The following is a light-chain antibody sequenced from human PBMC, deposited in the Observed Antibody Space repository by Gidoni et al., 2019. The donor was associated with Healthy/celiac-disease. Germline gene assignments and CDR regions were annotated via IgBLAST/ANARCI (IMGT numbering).Light chain of an antibody. J-gene: IGKJ2*04. Sequence: DIVMPPSPDSLAVSLGERATINCKSSQSVLYSSNNKNYLAWYQQKPGQPPKLLIYWASTRESGVPDRFSGSGSGTDFTLTISSLKAEDVAVYYCQQYYSTPCSFXQXTKLEIK. V-gene: IGKV4-1*01. CDR2: WAS. CDR3: QQYYSTPCS. CDR1: QSVLYSSNNKNY.